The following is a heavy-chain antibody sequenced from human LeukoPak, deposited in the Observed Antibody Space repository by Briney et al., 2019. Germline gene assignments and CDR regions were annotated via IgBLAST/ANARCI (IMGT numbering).Heavy chain of an antibody. Sequence: SGGSLRLSCAASGCTFSDYYMSWIRQAPGKGLEWVSYISSSGSTIYYADSVKGRFTISRDNAKNSLYLQMNSLRAEDTAVYYCARGGDYDYVWGSYRPFQHWGQGTLVTVSS. V-gene: IGHV3-11*01. CDR1: GCTFSDYY. J-gene: IGHJ1*01. CDR2: ISSSGSTI. D-gene: IGHD3-16*02. CDR3: ARGGDYDYVWGSYRPFQH.